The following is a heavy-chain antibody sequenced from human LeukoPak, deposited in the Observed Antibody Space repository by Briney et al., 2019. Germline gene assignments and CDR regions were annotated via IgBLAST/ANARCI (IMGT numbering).Heavy chain of an antibody. D-gene: IGHD3-10*01. CDR2: IYYSGST. J-gene: IGHJ4*02. V-gene: IGHV4-59*01. CDR1: GGSLSSYY. CDR3: AGGSGTALDY. Sequence: PSETLSLTCTVSGGSLSSYYWSWTRQPPGKGLEWIGYIYYSGSTNYNPSLKSQVTISVDTSKNQSSLKLSSVTAADTAVYYCAGGSGTALDYWGQGTLVTVSS.